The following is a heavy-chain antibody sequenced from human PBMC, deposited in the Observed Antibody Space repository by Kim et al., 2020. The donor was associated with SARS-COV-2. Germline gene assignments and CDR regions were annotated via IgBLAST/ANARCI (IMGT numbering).Heavy chain of an antibody. Sequence: GGSLRLSCTASGFTFGDYAMSWFRQAPGKGLEWVGFIRSKAYGGTTEYAASVKGRFTISRDDSKSIAYLQMNSLKTEDTAVYYCTRDTPLGIAAVYGMDVWGQGTTVTVSS. CDR3: TRDTPLGIAAVYGMDV. V-gene: IGHV3-49*03. J-gene: IGHJ6*02. D-gene: IGHD6-13*01. CDR1: GFTFGDYA. CDR2: IRSKAYGGTT.